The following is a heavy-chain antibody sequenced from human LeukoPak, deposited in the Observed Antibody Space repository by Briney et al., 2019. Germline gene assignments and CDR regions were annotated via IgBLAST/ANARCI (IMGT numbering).Heavy chain of an antibody. J-gene: IGHJ3*02. V-gene: IGHV4-4*07. CDR1: GGPIRNWC. CDR2: ICLSADI. Sequence: SETLSLTCSVSGGPIRNWCWNWVRQSAGKRLEWIGSICLSADINYKPSLKSRLTLSPDMYKNQFSLKLSSVTAADTAVYYCARNMLLDRDGYNYGMDDAFDIWGQGTMVTVSS. D-gene: IGHD5-24*01. CDR3: ARNMLLDRDGYNYGMDDAFDI.